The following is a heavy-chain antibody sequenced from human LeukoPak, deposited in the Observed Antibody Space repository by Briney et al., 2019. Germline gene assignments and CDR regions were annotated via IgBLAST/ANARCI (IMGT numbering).Heavy chain of an antibody. J-gene: IGHJ6*03. V-gene: IGHV3-49*04. D-gene: IGHD4-23*01. Sequence: GGSLRLSCTASGFTFGDYAMSWVRQAPGKGLEWVCFITSKTYGGTTEYAASVKGRFTISRDDSKSIAYLHVSSLKTEDTAVYYCTRNGYGGNSYYYYMDVWGKGTTVTVSS. CDR3: TRNGYGGNSYYYYMDV. CDR2: ITSKTYGGTT. CDR1: GFTFGDYA.